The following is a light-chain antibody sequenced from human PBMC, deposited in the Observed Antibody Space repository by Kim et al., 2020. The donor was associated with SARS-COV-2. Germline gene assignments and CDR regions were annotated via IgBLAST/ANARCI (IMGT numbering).Light chain of an antibody. CDR1: KLDSKS. CDR3: QVWDSISDHAI. CDR2: YDI. V-gene: IGLV3-21*01. Sequence: APGETATIASGGTKLDSKSVNWYQQKPGQAPALVIFYDIDRPSGIPDRFSGSNSGNTATLTISRVEVGDEADYYCQVWDSISDHAIFGGGTQLTVL. J-gene: IGLJ2*01.